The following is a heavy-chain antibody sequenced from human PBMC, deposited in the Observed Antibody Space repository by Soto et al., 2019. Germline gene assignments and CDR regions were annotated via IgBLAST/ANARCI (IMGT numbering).Heavy chain of an antibody. CDR2: IYYSGST. J-gene: IGHJ4*02. D-gene: IGHD5-12*01. CDR1: GGSISSGGYY. Sequence: SETLSLTWTVSGGSISSGGYYWSWIRQHPGEGLEWIGYIYYSGSTYYNPSLKSWVTISVDTSKNQFSLKLSSVTAADTAVYYCAGDGIADGYRESFYYWGQGTLVTVSS. V-gene: IGHV4-31*02. CDR3: AGDGIADGYRESFYY.